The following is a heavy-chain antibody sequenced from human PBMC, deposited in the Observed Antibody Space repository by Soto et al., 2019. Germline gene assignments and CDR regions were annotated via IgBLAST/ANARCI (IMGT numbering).Heavy chain of an antibody. CDR3: AAGDTVMVTSAFHI. J-gene: IGHJ3*02. D-gene: IGHD5-18*01. CDR1: RSTFSTSA. Sequence: SVRVSCKASRSTFSTSAVQWVRQARGQRLESIGWIVVGTGDTKYEQKFQGRVSITTDMSTSTVYMEVSSLRSEDTAMYYCAAGDTVMVTSAFHIWGQGTMVTVSS. V-gene: IGHV1-58*01. CDR2: IVVGTGDT.